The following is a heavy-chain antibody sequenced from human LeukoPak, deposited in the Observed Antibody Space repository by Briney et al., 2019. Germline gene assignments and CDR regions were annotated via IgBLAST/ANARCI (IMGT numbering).Heavy chain of an antibody. V-gene: IGHV3-11*01. CDR1: GFTFSDYY. D-gene: IGHD3-10*01. J-gene: IGHJ4*02. CDR2: ISSSGSTV. CDR3: ARALGSGSYYRGGWDY. Sequence: PGGSLRLSCAASGFTFSDYYMSWIRQAPGKGLEWVSYISSSGSTVYYADSVKGRFTISRDNVKNSLYLQMNSLRAEDTAVYYCARALGSGSYYRGGWDYWGQGTLVTVSS.